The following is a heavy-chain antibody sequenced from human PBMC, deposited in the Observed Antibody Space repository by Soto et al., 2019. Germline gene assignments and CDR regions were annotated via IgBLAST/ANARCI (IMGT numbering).Heavy chain of an antibody. Sequence: QPEGSLRLSCAASGFTFSSYWMHWVRQAPGKGLVWVSRMNEDGGTTDYADSVKGRFTISRDNAKNTLYLQMNSLRVEDTAVYYCARSGRDGYNPWGQGTLATVSS. CDR2: MNEDGGTT. CDR1: GFTFSSYW. V-gene: IGHV3-74*01. D-gene: IGHD5-12*01. CDR3: ARSGRDGYNP. J-gene: IGHJ5*02.